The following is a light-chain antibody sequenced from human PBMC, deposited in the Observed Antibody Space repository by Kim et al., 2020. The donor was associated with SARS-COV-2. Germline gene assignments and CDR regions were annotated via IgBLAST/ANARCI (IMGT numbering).Light chain of an antibody. CDR2: AAS. J-gene: IGKJ1*01. V-gene: IGKV1-27*01. Sequence: DIQMTQSPSSLSASVGDRVNITCRASQGISNSLAWFQQEPGKAPKVLIYAASTLQSGVPSRFSGSGSGTDFTLTISSLQPEDVATYYCQKYNAAPWTFGQGTKVDIK. CDR1: QGISNS. CDR3: QKYNAAPWT.